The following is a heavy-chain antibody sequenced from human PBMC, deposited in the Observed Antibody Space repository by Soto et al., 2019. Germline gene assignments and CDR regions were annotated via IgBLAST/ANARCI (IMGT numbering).Heavy chain of an antibody. D-gene: IGHD3-22*01. V-gene: IGHV1-69*06. CDR1: GGTFSSYA. J-gene: IGHJ4*02. Sequence: SVKVSCKASGGTFSSYAISWVRQAPGQGLEWMGGIIPIFGTANYAQKFQGRVTITADKSTSTAYMELSSLRSEDTAVYYCASETYYYDSSGPPRGRIFDYWGQGTLVTV. CDR2: IIPIFGTA. CDR3: ASETYYYDSSGPPRGRIFDY.